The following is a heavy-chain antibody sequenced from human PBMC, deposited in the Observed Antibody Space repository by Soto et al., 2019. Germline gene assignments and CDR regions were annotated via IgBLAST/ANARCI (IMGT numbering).Heavy chain of an antibody. J-gene: IGHJ5*02. CDR3: ARDAALKWFDP. V-gene: IGHV4-31*03. Sequence: QVQLQESGPRLVKPSQTLSLTCTVSGGSTSSGGYYWSWIRQYPGKGLEWIGFVYYSGSTYYNPSLKSRVIISVDTSKKQFSLKLSSVTAADTAVYYCARDAALKWFDPGARAPWSPSPQ. CDR2: VYYSGST. D-gene: IGHD2-15*01. CDR1: GGSTSSGGYY.